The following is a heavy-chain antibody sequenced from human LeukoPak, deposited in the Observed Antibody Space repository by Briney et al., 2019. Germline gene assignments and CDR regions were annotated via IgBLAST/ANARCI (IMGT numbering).Heavy chain of an antibody. J-gene: IGHJ5*02. Sequence: GASVKVSCKASGGTFSSYAISWVRQAPGQGLEWMGGIIPIFGTANCAQKFQGRVTITADKSTSTAYMELSSLRSEDTAVYYCAREAVAAAQVFDPWGQGTLVTVSS. CDR3: AREAVAAAQVFDP. CDR2: IIPIFGTA. V-gene: IGHV1-69*06. D-gene: IGHD6-19*01. CDR1: GGTFSSYA.